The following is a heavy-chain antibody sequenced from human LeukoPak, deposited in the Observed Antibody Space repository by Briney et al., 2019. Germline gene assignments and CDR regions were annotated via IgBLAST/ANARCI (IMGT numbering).Heavy chain of an antibody. V-gene: IGHV1-3*01. CDR1: GYTFTSYA. D-gene: IGHD2-15*01. CDR3: ARERWHCRVNCYSVYYYALDV. Sequence: ASVKVSCKASGYTFTSYAMHWVRQAPGQRLEWMGWINAGNGNTKYSQKVQGRVTINRDTSATTVYMELNSLTSEDTAVYYCARERWHCRVNCYSVYYYALDVWGQGTTVTVSS. CDR2: INAGNGNT. J-gene: IGHJ6*02.